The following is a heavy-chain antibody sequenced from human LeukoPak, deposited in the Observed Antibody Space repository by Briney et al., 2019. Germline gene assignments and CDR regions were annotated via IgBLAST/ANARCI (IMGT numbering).Heavy chain of an antibody. V-gene: IGHV3-30-3*01. CDR2: ISYDGSNK. CDR3: ARDTYYYDSSGYFDY. J-gene: IGHJ4*02. Sequence: GGSLRLSCAASGFTFSSYAMHWVRQAPGKGLGWVAVISYDGSNKYYADSVKGRFTISRDNSKNTLYLQMNSLRAEDTAVYYCARDTYYYDSSGYFDYWGQGTLVTVSS. D-gene: IGHD3-22*01. CDR1: GFTFSSYA.